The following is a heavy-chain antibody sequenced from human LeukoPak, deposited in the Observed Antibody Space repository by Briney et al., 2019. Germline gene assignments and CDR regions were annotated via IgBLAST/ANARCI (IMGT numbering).Heavy chain of an antibody. D-gene: IGHD4-17*01. CDR2: ISWNSGSI. CDR1: GFTFDDYA. CDR3: AREREPVTTEFDY. Sequence: GRSLRLSCAASGFTFDDYAMHWVRQAPGKGLEWVSGISWNSGSIGYADSVKGRFTISRDNAKNSLYLQMNSLRAEDTAVYYCAREREPVTTEFDYWGQGTLVTVSS. V-gene: IGHV3-9*01. J-gene: IGHJ4*02.